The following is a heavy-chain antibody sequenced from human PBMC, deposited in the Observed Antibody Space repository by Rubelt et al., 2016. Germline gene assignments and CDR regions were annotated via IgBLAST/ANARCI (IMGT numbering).Heavy chain of an antibody. Sequence: GKGLEWVSAISASGGSTYYADSVKGRFTISRDNSKNTLYLQMNSLRAEDTAVYYCARGRYYYYWGQGTLVTVSS. CDR2: ISASGGST. V-gene: IGHV3-23*01. CDR3: ARGRYYYY. J-gene: IGHJ4*02. D-gene: IGHD3-16*01.